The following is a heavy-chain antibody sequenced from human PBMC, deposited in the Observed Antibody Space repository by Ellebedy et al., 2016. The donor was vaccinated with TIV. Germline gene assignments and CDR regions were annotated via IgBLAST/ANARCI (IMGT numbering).Heavy chain of an antibody. CDR1: GFTFSSYA. D-gene: IGHD3-10*01. CDR2: ISGSGGST. J-gene: IGHJ6*02. CDR3: AKDKGFGESQPDYYYYGMDV. V-gene: IGHV3-23*01. Sequence: GESLKISXAASGFTFSSYAMSWVRQAPGKGLEWVSAISGSGGSTYYADSVKGRFTISRDNSKNTLYLQMNSLRAEDTAVYYCAKDKGFGESQPDYYYYGMDVWGQGTTVTVSS.